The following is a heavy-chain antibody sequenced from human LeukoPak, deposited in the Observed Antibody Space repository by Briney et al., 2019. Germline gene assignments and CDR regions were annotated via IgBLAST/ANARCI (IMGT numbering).Heavy chain of an antibody. CDR1: GFTVSNNY. V-gene: IGHV3-66*01. CDR2: IYSGGDT. CDR3: ARDPPAVRTNTYA. J-gene: IGHJ5*02. D-gene: IGHD4/OR15-4a*01. Sequence: GGSLRLSCAASGFTVSNNYMNWVRQAPGKGLEWVSLIYSGGDTHYADPVKGRFTISRDSSKNTLYLQMNSLRAEDTAVYYCARDPPAVRTNTYAWGQGTLVTVSS.